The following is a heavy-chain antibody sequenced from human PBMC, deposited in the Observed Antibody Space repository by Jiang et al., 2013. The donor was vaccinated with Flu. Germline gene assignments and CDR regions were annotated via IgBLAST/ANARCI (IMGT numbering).Heavy chain of an antibody. D-gene: IGHD3-10*01. Sequence: PGLVKPSETLSLTWQCLWCLHQYLLLDLASAAPGKELEWIGYVYSSASTNYNPSLKSRVTISTDTSKNHFSLTLTSLTAADTAVYYCARGSTWVRGVMIFDYWGQGTLATVSS. CDR3: ARGSTWVRGVMIFDY. J-gene: IGHJ4*02. CDR2: VYSSAST. CDR1: CLHQYLL. V-gene: IGHV4-59*13.